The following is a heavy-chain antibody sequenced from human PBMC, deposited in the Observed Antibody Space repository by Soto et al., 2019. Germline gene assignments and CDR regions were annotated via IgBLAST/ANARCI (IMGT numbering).Heavy chain of an antibody. CDR1: GFTFSSYA. Sequence: PGGSLRLYCAVSGFTFSSYAMSWVRQAPGKGLEWVSAISGSGGSAYYADSVKGRFTISRDNSKSTLYLQMNSLRAEDTAVYYCAKDGSSSVRGYYFDYWGQGTLVTVCS. V-gene: IGHV3-23*01. CDR2: ISGSGGSA. CDR3: AKDGSSSVRGYYFDY. J-gene: IGHJ4*02. D-gene: IGHD6-6*01.